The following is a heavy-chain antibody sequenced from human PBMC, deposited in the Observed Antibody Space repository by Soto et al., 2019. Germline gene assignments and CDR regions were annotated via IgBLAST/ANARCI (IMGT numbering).Heavy chain of an antibody. CDR1: GYTFTSYA. V-gene: IGHV1-3*01. CDR2: INAGNGNT. Sequence: ASVKVSCKASGYTFTSYAMHWVRQAPGQRLEWMGWINAGNGNTKYSQKFQGRVTITRDTSASTAYMELSSLRSEDTVVYYCARVSYDSSGYYRLPVDYWGQGTLVTVSS. D-gene: IGHD3-22*01. CDR3: ARVSYDSSGYYRLPVDY. J-gene: IGHJ4*02.